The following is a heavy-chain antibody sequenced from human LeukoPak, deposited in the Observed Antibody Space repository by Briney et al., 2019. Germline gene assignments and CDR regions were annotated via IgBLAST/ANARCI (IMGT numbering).Heavy chain of an antibody. V-gene: IGHV3-7*05. Sequence: GGSLRLSCAASGFTFSRFWMNWVRQAPGRGLEWVANIDQSGGRNNYVDSVKGRSTISRDNAKNSLFLEMSSLRADDTAVYFCARDVEGGTFDIWGQGTTVTVSS. D-gene: IGHD3-16*01. CDR3: ARDVEGGTFDI. J-gene: IGHJ3*02. CDR2: IDQSGGRN. CDR1: GFTFSRFW.